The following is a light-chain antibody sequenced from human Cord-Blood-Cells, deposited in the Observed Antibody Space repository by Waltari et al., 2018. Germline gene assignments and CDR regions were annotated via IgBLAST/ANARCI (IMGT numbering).Light chain of an antibody. CDR2: GAS. CDR3: QQYNNWLT. J-gene: IGKJ2*01. CDR1: QSVSGN. Sequence: EIVMTQSPATLSVSPGERATLSCRASQSVSGNLAWYQQKPGQAPRLLIYGASTRATGIPARFSGSGSGTEFTLTISSLQSEDFAVYYCQQYNNWLTFGQGTKLEIK. V-gene: IGKV3-15*01.